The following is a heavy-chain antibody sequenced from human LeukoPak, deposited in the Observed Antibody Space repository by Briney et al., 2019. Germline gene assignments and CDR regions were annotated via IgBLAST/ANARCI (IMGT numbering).Heavy chain of an antibody. V-gene: IGHV1-2*02. CDR2: INPNSGAT. D-gene: IGHD3-16*01. CDR3: ARGRRILGGPENAGDFFDF. J-gene: IGHJ4*01. CDR1: GYTFTSYY. Sequence: ASVKVSCKASGYTFTSYYIHWVRQAPGQGLKWMGWINPNSGATHYAQSFQARVTMTRDTSIASSYMELTGLESDDTAVYYCARGRRILGGPENAGDFFDFWGQGSLVTVSS.